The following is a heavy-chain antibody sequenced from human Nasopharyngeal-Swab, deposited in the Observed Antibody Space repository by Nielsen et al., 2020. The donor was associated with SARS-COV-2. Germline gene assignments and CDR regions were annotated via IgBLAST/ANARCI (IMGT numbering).Heavy chain of an antibody. Sequence: SETLSLTCAAYGGSFSGYYWSWIRQPPGKGLEWIGEINHSGSTNYNPSLKSRVTISVDTSKNQFSLKLSSVTAADTAVYYCARDYGAFYYYYVMDVWGQGTTVTVSS. CDR1: GGSFSGYY. J-gene: IGHJ6*02. CDR3: ARDYGAFYYYYVMDV. D-gene: IGHD4-17*01. V-gene: IGHV4-34*01. CDR2: INHSGST.